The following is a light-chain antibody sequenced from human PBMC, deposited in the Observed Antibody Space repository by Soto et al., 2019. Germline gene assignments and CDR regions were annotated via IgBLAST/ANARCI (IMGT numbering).Light chain of an antibody. CDR2: AAS. CDR1: QDINSF. J-gene: IGKJ3*01. Sequence: DIQITQSPSSVSASVGVGVTITCRASQDINSFLAWYQQKPGKAPNLLIYAASTLHIGVPSRFRGSGSGTAFTLTISSLQPEDFATYFCQQTNHFPFTFGPGTKVDIK. V-gene: IGKV1-12*01. CDR3: QQTNHFPFT.